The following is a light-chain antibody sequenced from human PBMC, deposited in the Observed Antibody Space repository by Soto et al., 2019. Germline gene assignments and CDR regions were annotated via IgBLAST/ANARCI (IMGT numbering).Light chain of an antibody. J-gene: IGLJ2*01. CDR2: DVS. CDR3: SSYTSSSTVL. Sequence: QSVLTQPASVSGSPGQSITISCTGTSSDVGGHNYVSWYQQHPGKAPKLMICDVSSRPSGISNPFSGSKSGNTASLIISGLQADDEADYYCSSYTSSSTVLFGGGTQLTLL. V-gene: IGLV2-14*03. CDR1: SSDVGGHNY.